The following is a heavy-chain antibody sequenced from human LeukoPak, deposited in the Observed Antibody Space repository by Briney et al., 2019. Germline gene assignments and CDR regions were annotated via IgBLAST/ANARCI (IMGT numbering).Heavy chain of an antibody. D-gene: IGHD6-13*01. CDR1: GFTFNTYW. CDR3: ARRPSSSWYEDNWFDP. CDR2: IKGDGTAT. V-gene: IGHV3-7*03. Sequence: PGGSLRLSCAASGFTFNTYWMAWVRQTPGKGLQWVAGIKGDGTATNYVDSVKGRFTISRDNAKNLLYLQMNSLRAEDTAVYYCARRPSSSWYEDNWFDPWGQGTLVTVSS. J-gene: IGHJ5*02.